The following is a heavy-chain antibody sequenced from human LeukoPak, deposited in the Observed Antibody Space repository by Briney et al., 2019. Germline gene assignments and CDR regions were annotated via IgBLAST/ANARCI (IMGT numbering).Heavy chain of an antibody. Sequence: GETLRLSCAASGFTFGDYGMSWVRQAPGKGLEWGSSITTTGGSSFYADSVKGRFIISRDNSNNMLFLLLNSLRVGDTATYYCARRQYSFGYYLDYWGQGSMVTVSS. CDR3: ARRQYSFGYYLDY. D-gene: IGHD5-12*01. V-gene: IGHV3-23*01. J-gene: IGHJ4*02. CDR1: GFTFGDYG. CDR2: ITTTGGSS.